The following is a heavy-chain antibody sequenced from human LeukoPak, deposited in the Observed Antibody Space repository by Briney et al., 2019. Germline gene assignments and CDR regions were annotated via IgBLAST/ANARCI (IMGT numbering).Heavy chain of an antibody. CDR3: VRFGPDHDMGL. CDR1: GFRFSNYW. D-gene: IGHD3-16*01. CDR2: IKTDGSET. V-gene: IGHV3-7*01. J-gene: IGHJ6*02. Sequence: GGSLRLSCAAAGFRFSNYWMTWVRQAPEKGLEWLARIKTDGSETYYVHSVKGRFTISRDNAKSSLYLQMNSLRVEDPAVYHCVRFGPDHDMGLWGQGTTVTVS.